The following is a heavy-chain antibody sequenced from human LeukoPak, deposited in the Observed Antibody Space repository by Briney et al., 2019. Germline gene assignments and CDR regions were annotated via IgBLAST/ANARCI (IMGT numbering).Heavy chain of an antibody. CDR1: GYTLTKLS. V-gene: IGHV1-24*01. Sequence: ASVKVSCKVSGYTLTKLSMHWVRQAPGKGLEWMGGFDPEDGETMYAQKFQGRVTMTEDTSTDTAYMELSSLRSEDTAVYYCATVVRCSSTSCYTGYYYYMDVWGKGTTVTVSS. CDR3: ATVVRCSSTSCYTGYYYYMDV. J-gene: IGHJ6*03. CDR2: FDPEDGET. D-gene: IGHD2-2*02.